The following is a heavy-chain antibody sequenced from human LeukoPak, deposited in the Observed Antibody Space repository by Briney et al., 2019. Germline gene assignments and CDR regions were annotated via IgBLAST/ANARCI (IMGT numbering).Heavy chain of an antibody. CDR2: TIPNSANT. D-gene: IGHD3-22*01. CDR3: ARGGWQTYYYDSSGYYPGY. V-gene: IGHV1-8*01. CDR1: GYSLTTYE. J-gene: IGHJ4*02. Sequence: ASVKVSCKASGYSLTTYEIEWVRQATGQGLEWMQWTIPNSANTGYEHKFQGRVTMTRSTSISTAYMELSRLRSDDTAVYYCARGGWQTYYYDSSGYYPGYWGQGTLVTVSS.